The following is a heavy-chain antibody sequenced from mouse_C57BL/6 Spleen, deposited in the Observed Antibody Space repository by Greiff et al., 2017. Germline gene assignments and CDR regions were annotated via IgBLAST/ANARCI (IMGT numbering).Heavy chain of an antibody. J-gene: IGHJ3*01. D-gene: IGHD1-1*01. CDR3: ARGHYYGSSYWFAY. Sequence: QVQLKQSGAELVRPGSSVKLSCKASGYTFTSYWMHWVKQRPIQGLEWIGNIDPSDSETHYNQKFKDKATLTVDKSSSTAYMQLSSLTSEDSAVYYCARGHYYGSSYWFAYWGQGTLVTVSA. CDR1: GYTFTSYW. V-gene: IGHV1-52*01. CDR2: IDPSDSET.